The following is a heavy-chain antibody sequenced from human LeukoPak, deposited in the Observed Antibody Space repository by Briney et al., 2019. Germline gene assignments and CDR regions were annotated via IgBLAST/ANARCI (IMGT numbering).Heavy chain of an antibody. CDR1: GGTFSSYA. CDR2: IIPIFGTA. D-gene: IGHD3-3*01. CDR3: ASGGGITIFGVLEGHYMDV. V-gene: IGHV1-69*05. J-gene: IGHJ6*03. Sequence: GASVKVSCKSSGGTFSSYAISWVRQAPGQGLEWMGGIIPIFGTANYAQKFQGRVTITTDESTSTAYMELSSLRSEDTAVYYCASGGGITIFGVLEGHYMDVWGKGTTVTVSS.